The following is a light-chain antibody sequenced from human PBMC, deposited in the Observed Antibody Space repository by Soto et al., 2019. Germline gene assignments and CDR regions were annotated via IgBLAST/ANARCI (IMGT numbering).Light chain of an antibody. CDR1: TSDVGGYNR. Sequence: QSVLTQPASVSGSPGQSITISCTGTTSDVGGYNRVSWYQQHPGKAPTLMIKDVSNRPSGVSDRFSGSKSGNTASLTIFGLQPEDEADYYCSSFTISSTWVFGGGTKLTVL. V-gene: IGLV2-14*03. J-gene: IGLJ3*02. CDR2: DVS. CDR3: SSFTISSTWV.